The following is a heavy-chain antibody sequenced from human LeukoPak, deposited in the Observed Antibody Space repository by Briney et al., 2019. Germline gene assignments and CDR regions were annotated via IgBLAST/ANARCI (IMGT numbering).Heavy chain of an antibody. CDR2: IYYSGST. Sequence: PSETLSLTCTVSGGSISSSSYYWGWIRQPPGKGLEWIGSIYYSGSTYYNPSLKSRVTISVDTSMNQFSLKLSSVTAADTAVYYCARGMVDCSGGSCYSPLDYWGQGTLVTVSS. J-gene: IGHJ4*02. D-gene: IGHD2-15*01. V-gene: IGHV4-39*07. CDR3: ARGMVDCSGGSCYSPLDY. CDR1: GGSISSSSYY.